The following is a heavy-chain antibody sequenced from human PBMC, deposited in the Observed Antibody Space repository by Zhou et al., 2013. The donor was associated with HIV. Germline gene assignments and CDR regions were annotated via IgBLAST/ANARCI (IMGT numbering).Heavy chain of an antibody. CDR1: GGTFSSYA. V-gene: IGHV1-18*01. CDR3: ARVHRYYDVLAGERGYHYMDV. D-gene: IGHD3-9*01. CDR2: ISGSNGNT. Sequence: QVQLVQSGAEVKKPGSSVKVSCKASGGTFSSYAISWVRQAPGQGLEWMGRISGSNGNTNYAQKLQGRVTMTTDTSTSTAYMELRTLRSDDTAVYYCARVHRYYDVLAGERGYHYMDVWGKGTTVTVSS. J-gene: IGHJ6*03.